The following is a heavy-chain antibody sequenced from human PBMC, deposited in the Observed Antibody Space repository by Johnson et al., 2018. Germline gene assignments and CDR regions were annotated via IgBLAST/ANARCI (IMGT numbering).Heavy chain of an antibody. CDR2: ISGSGGST. CDR3: AKPYDDFWSGYQYAFDI. D-gene: IGHD3-3*01. Sequence: EVQLLESGGGLVQPVGSLRLSCAASGFTFSSYAMSWVRQAPGKGLEWVSAISGSGGSTYYADSVKGRFTISRDNSKNTLYLQMNSLRAEDTAVYYCAKPYDDFWSGYQYAFDIWGQGTMVTVSS. V-gene: IGHV3-23*01. J-gene: IGHJ3*02. CDR1: GFTFSSYA.